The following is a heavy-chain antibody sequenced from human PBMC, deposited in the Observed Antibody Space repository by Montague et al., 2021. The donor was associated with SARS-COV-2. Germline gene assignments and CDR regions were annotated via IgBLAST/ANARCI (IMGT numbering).Heavy chain of an antibody. D-gene: IGHD3-10*01. CDR1: GGSISSNY. V-gene: IGHV4-59*01. CDR3: AREISGPDYFDY. Sequence: ETLSLTCTVSGGSISSNYWNWIRQPPGRGLEWIGYIYYSGSTNYNPSLESRVTISADTSKNHFSLKLRSVTAADTAVYHCAREISGPDYFDYWGQGTLVTVSS. J-gene: IGHJ4*02. CDR2: IYYSGST.